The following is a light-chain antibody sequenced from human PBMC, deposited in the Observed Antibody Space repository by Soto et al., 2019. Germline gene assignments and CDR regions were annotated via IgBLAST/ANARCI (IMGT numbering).Light chain of an antibody. CDR3: SSYISSSTFVV. CDR2: EVS. CDR1: SIDVGAYNY. V-gene: IGLV2-14*01. Sequence: QSALTQPASVSGSPGQSITISCTGTSIDVGAYNYVSWYQQHPDKAPKVIITEVSNRPSGVSNRFSGSKSGNTASLTISGLQAEDEADYYCSSYISSSTFVVFGGGTKLTVL. J-gene: IGLJ2*01.